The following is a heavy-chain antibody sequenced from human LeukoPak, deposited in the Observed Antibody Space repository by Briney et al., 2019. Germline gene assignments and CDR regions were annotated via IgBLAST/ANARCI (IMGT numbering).Heavy chain of an antibody. CDR1: GFTFSTYW. D-gene: IGHD2-2*01. V-gene: IGHV3-7*01. J-gene: IGHJ5*02. CDR3: ATSYCSSTNCYSISPLGFDP. CDR2: INQGGSAK. Sequence: GGSLRLSCAASGFTFSTYWMSWVRQAPGKGLEWVANINQGGSAKYYVDSVKGRFTIARDNAKNSLYLQMNSLRAEDTAVYYCATSYCSSTNCYSISPLGFDPWGQGTLVTVSS.